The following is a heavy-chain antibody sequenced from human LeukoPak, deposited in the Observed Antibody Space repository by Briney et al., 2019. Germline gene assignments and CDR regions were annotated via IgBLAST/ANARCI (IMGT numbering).Heavy chain of an antibody. J-gene: IGHJ4*02. D-gene: IGHD6-19*01. V-gene: IGHV3-48*03. CDR1: GFTLSSYE. CDR2: IDSGSTST. Sequence: GGSLRLSCAASGFTLSSYEMSWVRQAPGKGLEWVSFIDSGSTSTKYADSVKGRFSISRDNAKNTLYLHMNSLRAEDTAVYYCARGRLSSGWYDDWGQGTLVTVSS. CDR3: ARGRLSSGWYDD.